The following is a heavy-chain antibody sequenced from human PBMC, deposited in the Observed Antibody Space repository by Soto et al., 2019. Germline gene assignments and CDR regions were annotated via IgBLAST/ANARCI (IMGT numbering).Heavy chain of an antibody. D-gene: IGHD1-20*01. CDR3: VKHNWNNLGWFDP. CDR2: ISGSNGDST. V-gene: IGHV3-23*01. CDR1: GFTFSNSA. J-gene: IGHJ5*02. Sequence: EVQLLESGGGLVQPGESLRLSCAASGFTFSNSAMTWVRQTPGKGLEWVSTISGSNGDSTYYADSVKGRFTISRDNSKTTLYLQMNSLRAEDTAVYNCVKHNWNNLGWFDPWGQGTLVTVSS.